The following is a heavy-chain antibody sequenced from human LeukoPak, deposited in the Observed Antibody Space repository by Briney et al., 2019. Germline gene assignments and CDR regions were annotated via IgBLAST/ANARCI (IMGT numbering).Heavy chain of an antibody. CDR1: GFTFSSYG. D-gene: IGHD2/OR15-2a*01. Sequence: PGGSLRLSCAASGFTFSSYGMHWVRQAPGKGLEWVAVISYDGSNKYYADSVKGRFTISRDNSKNTPYLQMNSLRAEDTAVYYCAGHRYCNSPTCLPGVWGKGTTVTVSS. V-gene: IGHV3-30*03. CDR3: AGHRYCNSPTCLPGV. J-gene: IGHJ6*04. CDR2: ISYDGSNK.